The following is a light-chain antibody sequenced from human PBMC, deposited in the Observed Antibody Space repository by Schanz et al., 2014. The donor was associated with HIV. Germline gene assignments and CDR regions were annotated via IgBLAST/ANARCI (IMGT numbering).Light chain of an antibody. V-gene: IGLV2-8*01. CDR1: ISDVGGYNY. CDR2: EVS. J-gene: IGLJ3*02. CDR3: SSYAATSNVL. Sequence: QSALTQPPSASGSPGQSVTISCTGTISDVGGYNYVSWYQQHPGKAPKLMIYEVSERPSGVPDRFSGSKSGNTASLTVSGLQADDEADYYCSSYAATSNVLFGGGTKLTVL.